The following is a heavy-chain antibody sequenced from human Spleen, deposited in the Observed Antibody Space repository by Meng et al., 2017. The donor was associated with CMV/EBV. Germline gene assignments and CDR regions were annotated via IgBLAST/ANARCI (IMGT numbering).Heavy chain of an antibody. CDR3: AGACSSTSCYSGHDAFDI. V-gene: IGHV1-18*04. CDR2: ISAYNGNT. CDR1: GYTFTHYF. D-gene: IGHD2-2*01. Sequence: ASVKVSCKASGYTFTHYFIYWVRQAPGQGLEWMGWISAYNGNTHYAQKLQGRVTMTTDTSTTTAYMDLRSLRSDDTAVYYCAGACSSTSCYSGHDAFDIWGQGTMVTVSS. J-gene: IGHJ3*02.